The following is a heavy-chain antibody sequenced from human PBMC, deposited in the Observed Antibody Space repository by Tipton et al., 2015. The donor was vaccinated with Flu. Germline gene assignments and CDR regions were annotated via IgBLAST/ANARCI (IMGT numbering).Heavy chain of an antibody. CDR1: SGSIGSTNYF. V-gene: IGHV4-39*02. D-gene: IGHD3-10*02. J-gene: IGHJ4*02. Sequence: TLSLTCTVSSGSIGSTNYFCAWIRQPPGKGLELIGSIYPSGTTYYNPSLKSRVTISVDTSKSHFSLKLRSVTAADTAVYYCARLSYYDVDLKNFYFDHWGQGALVTVSS. CDR2: IYPSGTT. CDR3: ARLSYYDVDLKNFYFDH.